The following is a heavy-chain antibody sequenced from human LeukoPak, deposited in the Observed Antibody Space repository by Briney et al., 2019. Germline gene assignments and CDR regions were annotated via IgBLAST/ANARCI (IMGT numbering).Heavy chain of an antibody. CDR1: GGSLRSSSYY. D-gene: IGHD6-13*01. CDR2: IYYSGST. V-gene: IGHV4-39*07. J-gene: IGHJ4*02. CDR3: ASYSSSWYRY. Sequence: PLETPSLTSTVSGGSLRSSSYYLGWGRPPPGKGLEWIGSIYYSGSTYYNPSLKSRVTISVDTSKNQFSLKLSSVTAADTAVYYCASYSSSWYRYWGQGTLVTVSS.